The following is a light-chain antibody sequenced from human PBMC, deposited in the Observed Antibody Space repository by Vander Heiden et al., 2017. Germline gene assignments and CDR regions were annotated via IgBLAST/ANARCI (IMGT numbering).Light chain of an antibody. CDR2: END. CDR1: SSNIGSDY. V-gene: IGLV1-51*02. J-gene: IGLJ3*02. CDR3: GAWDSSLNNWL. Sequence: QPVLTQPPSVSAAPGQKVTIFCTGSSSNIGSDYVSWYQQIPGTAPKLIIYENDKRHTGMPDRFSGSKSGTSATLDIPGLQTGDEADYYCGAWDSSLNNWLFGGGTKLTVL.